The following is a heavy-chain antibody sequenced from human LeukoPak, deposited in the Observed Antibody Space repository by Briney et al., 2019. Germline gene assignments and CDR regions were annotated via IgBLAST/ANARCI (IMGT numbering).Heavy chain of an antibody. CDR2: MYHSGST. CDR3: ATQGGSSSPYYYYYMDV. J-gene: IGHJ6*03. Sequence: SETLSLTCAVSGYSVSSGYYWGWFRQPPGKGLEWIGCMYHSGSTYYNPSLKSRVTISVDTSKNQFSLKLSSVTAADTPVYYCATQGGSSSPYYYYYMDVWGKGTTVTVSS. D-gene: IGHD6-13*01. CDR1: GYSVSSGYY. V-gene: IGHV4-38-2*01.